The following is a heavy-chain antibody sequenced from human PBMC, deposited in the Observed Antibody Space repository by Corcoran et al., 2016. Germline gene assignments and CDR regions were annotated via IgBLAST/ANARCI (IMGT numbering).Heavy chain of an antibody. CDR2: IRSKANSYAT. J-gene: IGHJ4*02. D-gene: IGHD1-26*01. CDR3: MAVGPDY. CDR1: GFTFSGSA. V-gene: IGHV3-73*02. Sequence: EVQLVESGGGLVQPGGSLKLSCAASGFTFSGSAMHWVRQASGKGLEWVGRIRSKANSYATAYAASGKGRFTISRDDSKNTAYLQMNSLKTEDTAVYYCMAVGPDYWGQGTLVTVSS.